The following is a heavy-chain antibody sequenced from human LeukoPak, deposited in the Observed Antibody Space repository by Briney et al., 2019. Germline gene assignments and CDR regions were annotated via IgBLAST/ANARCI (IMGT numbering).Heavy chain of an antibody. Sequence: PGGSLRLSCAASGFTFSRYWMSWVRQAPGRGLEWVANIKEGGSENYYVDSVKGRFTISRDDAKNSLYLQMNSLRAEDTAVYYCARDCETHCGGDPPDYWGQGTPVTVSS. CDR2: IKEGGSEN. CDR3: ARDCETHCGGDPPDY. V-gene: IGHV3-7*01. CDR1: GFTFSRYW. J-gene: IGHJ4*02. D-gene: IGHD2-21*02.